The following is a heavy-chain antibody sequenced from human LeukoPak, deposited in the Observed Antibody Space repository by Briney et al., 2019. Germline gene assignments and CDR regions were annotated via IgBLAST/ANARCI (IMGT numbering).Heavy chain of an antibody. CDR2: INPNSGGT. CDR1: GYTFTGYY. D-gene: IGHD3-22*01. Sequence: ASVKVSCKASGYTFTGYYMHWVRQAPGQGLEWMGWINPNSGGTNYAQKFQGRVTINRETSISTAYMELSRLRSDDTAVYYCARDGYYDSSGYYRWGQGTLVTVSS. J-gene: IGHJ4*02. V-gene: IGHV1-2*02. CDR3: ARDGYYDSSGYYR.